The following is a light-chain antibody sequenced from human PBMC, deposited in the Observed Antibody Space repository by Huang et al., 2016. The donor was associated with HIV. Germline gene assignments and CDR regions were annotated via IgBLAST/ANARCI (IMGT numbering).Light chain of an antibody. CDR3: QQYESWPPLT. J-gene: IGKJ4*01. V-gene: IGKV3-15*01. CDR1: QSVRDK. CDR2: ATS. Sequence: EIVMTQSPDTLSVSPGERATLSCRASQSVRDKLAWYQQKPGQAPRLLLHATSTRAAGCQARFSGSGSGTEFTLTISSLQSEDCGVYYCQQYESWPPLTFGGGTKVEIK.